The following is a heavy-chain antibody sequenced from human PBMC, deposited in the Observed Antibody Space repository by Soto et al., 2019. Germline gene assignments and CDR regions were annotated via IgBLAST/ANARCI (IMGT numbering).Heavy chain of an antibody. CDR2: IDPSDSYI. V-gene: IGHV5-10-1*01. CDR3: AKRDCSSSSCYLQYYYGMDV. D-gene: IGHD2-15*01. J-gene: IGHJ6*02. CDR1: GYSFSNHW. Sequence: PGESLKISCKGSGYSFSNHWIIWVRQMPGKGLEWMGNIDPSDSYIKYSPSFQGHVTISADKSISTAYLQWSSLEASDTAVYSCAKRDCSSSSCYLQYYYGMDVWGQGTTVTVSS.